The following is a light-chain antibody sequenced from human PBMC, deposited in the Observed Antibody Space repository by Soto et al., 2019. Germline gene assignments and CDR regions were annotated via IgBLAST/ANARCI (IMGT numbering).Light chain of an antibody. V-gene: IGKV4-1*01. J-gene: IGKJ1*01. CDR2: WAS. CDR1: QSVLYSSNNKNY. Sequence: DIVMTQSPDSLAVSLGERATINCKSSQSVLYSSNNKNYLAWYQQKPGQPPKLLIYWASTRESGVPDRFSGRGSGTDFTLTISRLQAEDVADYYCQQYYSTPWTFGQGTKVEIK. CDR3: QQYYSTPWT.